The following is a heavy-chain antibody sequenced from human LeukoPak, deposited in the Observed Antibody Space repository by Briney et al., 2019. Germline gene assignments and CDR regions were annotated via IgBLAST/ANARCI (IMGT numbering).Heavy chain of an antibody. D-gene: IGHD2-15*01. J-gene: IGHJ3*02. CDR1: GYSFTSYW. CDR2: IYPDDSDP. V-gene: IGHV5-51*01. Sequence: GESLKISCKGSGYSFTSYWIGWVRQMPGKGLEWMAIIYPDDSDPRYSPSLQGQVTISADKSISTTYLQWTLKASDTAMYFCARLRSASLSDAFDIWGQGTMVTVSS. CDR3: ARLRSASLSDAFDI.